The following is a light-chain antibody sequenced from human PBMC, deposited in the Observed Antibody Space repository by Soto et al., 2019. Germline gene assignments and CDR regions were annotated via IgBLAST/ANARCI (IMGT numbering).Light chain of an antibody. CDR3: QHYTTFSGMYT. CDR2: KAS. J-gene: IGKJ2*01. V-gene: IGKV1-5*03. Sequence: DIQMTQSPSTLSASVGDRFTIICRASQRISSWLAWYQQKPGKAPKLLIYKASSLESGVPSRFSGSGSGTEFTLTISSLQPDDSATYYCQHYTTFSGMYTFGQGTKLEIK. CDR1: QRISSW.